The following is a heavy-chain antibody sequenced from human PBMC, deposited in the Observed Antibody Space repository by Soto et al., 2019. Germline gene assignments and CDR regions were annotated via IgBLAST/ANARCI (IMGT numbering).Heavy chain of an antibody. Sequence: QVQLVQSGAEVKKPGSSVKVSCKASGGTFSSYAISWVRQAPGHGLEWLGGLIPILGTANYGKKFQGRVTITADESTSTAYMELGSLRSEDTAVYYCARVLTAMAIELGPMDVWGQGTKVTVSS. CDR3: ARVLTAMAIELGPMDV. V-gene: IGHV1-69*01. D-gene: IGHD5-18*01. CDR2: LIPILGTA. CDR1: GGTFSSYA. J-gene: IGHJ6*02.